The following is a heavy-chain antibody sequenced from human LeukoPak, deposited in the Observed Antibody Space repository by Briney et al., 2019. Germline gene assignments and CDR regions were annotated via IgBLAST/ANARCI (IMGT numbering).Heavy chain of an antibody. V-gene: IGHV1-46*01. Sequence: ASVKVSCKASGYTFTSYWMHWVRQAPGQVLEWLGVINPNGGRTTYTQNFQGRVTMTRDTSTTTVYMELSRLRSEDTAVYYCARDFGINYGDYYYYYMDVWGKGTTVTVSS. J-gene: IGHJ6*03. CDR3: ARDFGINYGDYYYYYMDV. CDR1: GYTFTSYW. CDR2: INPNGGRT. D-gene: IGHD4-17*01.